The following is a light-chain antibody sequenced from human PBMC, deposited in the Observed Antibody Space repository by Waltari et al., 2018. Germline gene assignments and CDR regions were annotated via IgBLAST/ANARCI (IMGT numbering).Light chain of an antibody. V-gene: IGKV3-11*01. CDR3: QQGYKRRT. CDR2: DAL. J-gene: IGKJ4*01. CDR1: ESVSNY. Sequence: IVLTQSPVTLSLSQGARATLSCKASESVSNYLAWYQQKPGQAPRLLMYDALKRATGIPVRFSGSGSGTDFTLTISSLEPEDFAVYYCQQGYKRRTFGGGTNVEIK.